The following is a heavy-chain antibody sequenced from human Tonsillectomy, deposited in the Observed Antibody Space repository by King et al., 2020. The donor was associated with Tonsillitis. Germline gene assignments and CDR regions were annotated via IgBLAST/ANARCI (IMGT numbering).Heavy chain of an antibody. D-gene: IGHD5-18*01. CDR1: GGSISSGNYY. V-gene: IGHV4-61*02. Sequence: VQLQESGPGLVKPSQNLSLTCTVSGGSISSGNYYWSWIRQPAGKGLEWIGRIYTSGSTNYNPSLKSRVTISVDTSKNQFSLKLSSVTAADTAVYYCARSMYSFGFYSDYWGQGTLVTVSS. J-gene: IGHJ4*02. CDR3: ARSMYSFGFYSDY. CDR2: IYTSGST.